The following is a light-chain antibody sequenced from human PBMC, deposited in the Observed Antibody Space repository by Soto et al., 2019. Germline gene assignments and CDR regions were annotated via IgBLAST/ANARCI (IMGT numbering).Light chain of an antibody. J-gene: IGKJ5*01. CDR1: QGVSSY. Sequence: EIVLTQSPATLSLSPGERATLSCRASQGVSSYLAWYLQKPGQAPRLLIYDTSNRATGIPARFSGRGSGTDFTLTISSLEPEDFAVYYCQQRSDWPITFGQGTRLEIK. V-gene: IGKV3-11*01. CDR2: DTS. CDR3: QQRSDWPIT.